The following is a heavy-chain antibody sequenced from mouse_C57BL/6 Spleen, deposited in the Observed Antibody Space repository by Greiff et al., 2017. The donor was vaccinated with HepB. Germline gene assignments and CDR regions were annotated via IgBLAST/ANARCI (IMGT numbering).Heavy chain of an antibody. CDR1: GYTFTSYW. V-gene: IGHV1-69*01. CDR3: ARSDTTDPTYYAMDY. D-gene: IGHD1-1*01. J-gene: IGHJ4*01. Sequence: QVQLQQPGAELVMPGASVKLSCKASGYTFTSYWMHWVKQRPGQGLEWIGEIDPSDSYTNYNQKFKGKSTLTVDKSSSTADMQLSSLTSEDSAVYYCARSDTTDPTYYAMDYWGQGTSVTVSS. CDR2: IDPSDSYT.